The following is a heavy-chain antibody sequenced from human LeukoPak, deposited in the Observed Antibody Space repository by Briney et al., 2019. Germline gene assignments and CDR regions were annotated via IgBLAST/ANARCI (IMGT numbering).Heavy chain of an antibody. Sequence: ASVKVSCKASGYTFTDYYMHWVRQAPGQELEWMGWINPNSGGTNYAQKFQGRVTMTRDTSISTAYMELSRLRSDDTAVYYCARDQGSIDQLLFGPRAGRPNYAGYYYYGMDVWGQGTTVTVSS. CDR2: INPNSGGT. J-gene: IGHJ6*02. CDR1: GYTFTDYY. V-gene: IGHV1-2*02. CDR3: ARDQGSIDQLLFGPRAGRPNYAGYYYYGMDV. D-gene: IGHD2-2*01.